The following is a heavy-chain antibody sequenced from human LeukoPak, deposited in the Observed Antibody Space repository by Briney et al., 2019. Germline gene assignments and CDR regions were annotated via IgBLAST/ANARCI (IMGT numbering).Heavy chain of an antibody. CDR2: IYYSGST. J-gene: IGHJ4*02. V-gene: IGHV4-59*12. Sequence: PSETQSLTCTVSGGSISSYYWSWIRQPPGKGLEWIGYIYYSGSTNYNPSLKSRVTISVDTSKNQFSLKLSSVTAADTAVYYCARGYSSGWYGYWGQGTLVTVSS. CDR3: ARGYSSGWYGY. D-gene: IGHD6-19*01. CDR1: GGSISSYY.